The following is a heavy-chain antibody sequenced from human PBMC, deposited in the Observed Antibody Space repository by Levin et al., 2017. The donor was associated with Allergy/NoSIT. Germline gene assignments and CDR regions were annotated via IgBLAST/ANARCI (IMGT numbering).Heavy chain of an antibody. CDR1: GFTFSTYG. CDR3: AKGGDFDF. V-gene: IGHV3-30*18. Sequence: GGSLRLSCEASGFTFSTYGMQWVRQAPGKGLEWVALITSNAYHIYYAESVRARFTVSRDNSKNTMFLQMNSLRAEDTAVYYCAKGGDFDFWGQGTLVSVSS. J-gene: IGHJ4*02. CDR2: ITSNAYHI.